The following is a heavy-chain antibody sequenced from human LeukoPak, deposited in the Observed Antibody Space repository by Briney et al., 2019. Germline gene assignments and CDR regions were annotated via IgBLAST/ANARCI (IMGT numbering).Heavy chain of an antibody. CDR1: GFTFSSYG. V-gene: IGHV3-30*03. Sequence: GRSLRLSCAASGFTFSSYGMHWVRQAPGKGLEWVAVISYDGSNKYYADSVKGRFTISRDNSKNTLYLQMNSLRAEDTAVYYCARDSRYFDLWGRGTLVTASS. CDR2: ISYDGSNK. CDR3: ARDSRYFDL. J-gene: IGHJ2*01.